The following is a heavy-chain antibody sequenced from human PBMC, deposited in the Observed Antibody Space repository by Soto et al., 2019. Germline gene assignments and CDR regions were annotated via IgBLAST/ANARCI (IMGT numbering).Heavy chain of an antibody. Sequence: QVQLQESGPGLVKPSGTLSLTCAVSADSNGTSNWCTLVRIPPGKGVDWFWEIYHTGNTNYKPSRKSRFTFAVDKSRNHFSLKLYSVTAADTAMYSCARSYSSSPTSNWGQGTLVNVSS. V-gene: IGHV4-4*02. J-gene: IGHJ4*02. CDR1: ADSNGTSNW. CDR2: IYHTGNT. D-gene: IGHD5-18*01. CDR3: ARSYSSSPTSN.